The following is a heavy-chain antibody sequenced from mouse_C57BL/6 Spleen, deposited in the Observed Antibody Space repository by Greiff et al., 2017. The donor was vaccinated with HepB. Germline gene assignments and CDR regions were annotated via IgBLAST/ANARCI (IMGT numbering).Heavy chain of an antibody. D-gene: IGHD1-2*01. CDR1: GYSITSGYG. V-gene: IGHV3-2*02. J-gene: IGHJ2*01. CDR3: ARTARIKY. Sequence: QSGPGLVKPSQSLSLTCTVTGYSITSGYGWNWIRQFPGNKREWMGYISYSGSTNYNPSLKSRISITRDTSKNQFFLQLNSVTTEDTATYYCARTARIKYWCQGTTLTVSS. CDR2: ISYSGST.